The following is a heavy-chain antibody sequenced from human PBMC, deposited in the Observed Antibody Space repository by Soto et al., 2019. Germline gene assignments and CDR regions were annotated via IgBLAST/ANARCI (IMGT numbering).Heavy chain of an antibody. Sequence: GGSLRLSCAASGFTFSSYWMSWVRQAPGKGLEWVANIKQDGSEKYYVDSVKGRFTISRDNAKNSLYLQMNSLRAEDTAVYYCARVDDCTNGVCYSAMHYYYMGVWGKGTTVTSP. V-gene: IGHV3-7*01. CDR1: GFTFSSYW. CDR3: ARVDDCTNGVCYSAMHYYYMGV. CDR2: IKQDGSEK. D-gene: IGHD2-8*01. J-gene: IGHJ6*03.